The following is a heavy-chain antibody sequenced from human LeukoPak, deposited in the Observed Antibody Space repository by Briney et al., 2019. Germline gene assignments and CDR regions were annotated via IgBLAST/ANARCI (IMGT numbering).Heavy chain of an antibody. J-gene: IGHJ6*02. CDR1: GYTFTGYY. Sequence: GASVKVSCKASGYTFTGYYMHWVRQAPGQGLEWMGWINPNSGGTNYAQKLQGRVTMTRDTSTSTAYMELRSLRSDGTAVYYCYYYDSSGDGMDVWGQGTTVTVSS. CDR2: INPNSGGT. CDR3: YYYDSSGDGMDV. V-gene: IGHV1-2*02. D-gene: IGHD3-22*01.